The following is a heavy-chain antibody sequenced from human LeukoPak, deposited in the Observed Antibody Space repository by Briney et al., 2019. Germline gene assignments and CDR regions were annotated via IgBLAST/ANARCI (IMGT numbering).Heavy chain of an antibody. CDR1: GFTFSTYG. J-gene: IGHJ4*02. D-gene: IGHD3-9*01. CDR2: IWYDGSNK. V-gene: IGHV3-33*01. CDR3: GRARGPYDILTGYHDY. Sequence: GGSLRLSCAAPGFTFSTYGMHWVRQAPGKGLEWVAVIWYDGSNKYYADSVKGRFTISRDNSKNTLYLQMNSLRAEDTAVYYCGRARGPYDILTGYHDYWGQGTLVTVSS.